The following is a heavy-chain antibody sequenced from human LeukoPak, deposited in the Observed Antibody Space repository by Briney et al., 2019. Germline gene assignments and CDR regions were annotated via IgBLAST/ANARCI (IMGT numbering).Heavy chain of an antibody. CDR1: GYTLTELS. CDR2: FDPEDGET. J-gene: IGHJ4*02. Sequence: ASVKVSCKVSGYTLTELSMHWVRQAPGKGLEWMGGFDPEDGETIYAQKFQGRVTMTEDTSTDTAYMELSSLRAEDTAVYYCAKGLLQTRLYFDYWGQGTLVTVSS. CDR3: AKGLLQTRLYFDY. D-gene: IGHD3-22*01. V-gene: IGHV1-24*01.